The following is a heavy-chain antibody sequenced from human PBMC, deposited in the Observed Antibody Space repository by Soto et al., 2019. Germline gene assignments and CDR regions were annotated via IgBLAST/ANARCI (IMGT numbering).Heavy chain of an antibody. Sequence: QVQLVESWGGVVQPGKSLRLSCTASGFVFLNYAFQLVRQAPGKGLEWVAVISFDGSDLFHADSVKGRFTISRDNSRDTLYLQMSSLRADDTAVYYCARVGNYGDSPYYNYGSAVWGQGTTVTVSS. CDR2: ISFDGSDL. CDR1: GFVFLNYA. J-gene: IGHJ6*02. D-gene: IGHD4-17*01. CDR3: ARVGNYGDSPYYNYGSAV. V-gene: IGHV3-30-3*01.